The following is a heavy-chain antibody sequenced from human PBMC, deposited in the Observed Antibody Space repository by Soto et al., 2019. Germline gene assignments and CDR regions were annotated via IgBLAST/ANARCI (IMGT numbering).Heavy chain of an antibody. J-gene: IGHJ4*02. D-gene: IGHD3-3*01. CDR3: ATGITIFGMVPG. CDR2: MNPNSGNT. CDR1: GYTFTSYD. Sequence: QVQLVQSGAEVKKPGASLKVSCKASGYTFTSYDINWVRQATGQGLEWRGWMNPNSGNTGYAQKFQGRVTMNRNTSISTAYMELSSLRSEGTAVYYCATGITIFGMVPGWGQGTLVTVSS. V-gene: IGHV1-8*01.